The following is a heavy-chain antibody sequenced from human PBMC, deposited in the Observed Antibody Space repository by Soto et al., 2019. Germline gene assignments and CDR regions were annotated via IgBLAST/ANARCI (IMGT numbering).Heavy chain of an antibody. V-gene: IGHV1-69*01. CDR1: GGSFSSYA. CDR3: ARDMRAAGRPGMDV. J-gene: IGHJ6*02. Sequence: VQLLQSGAEVKKPGSSVKVSCKASGGSFSSYAISWVRQAPGQGLEWMGGIIPIVGTGNYAQNFQGRVTITADESTSTAYMELSSLRSEDTAMYYCARDMRAAGRPGMDVWGPGTTVTVSS. CDR2: IIPIVGTG. D-gene: IGHD6-13*01.